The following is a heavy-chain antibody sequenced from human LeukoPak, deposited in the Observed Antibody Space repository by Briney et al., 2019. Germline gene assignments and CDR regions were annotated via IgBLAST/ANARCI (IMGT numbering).Heavy chain of an antibody. CDR1: GFTFGSFS. J-gene: IGHJ4*02. CDR2: IGSSSSTI. CDR3: ARVGGRGIDY. Sequence: GVSLRLSCAASGFTFGSFSMSWVRQAPGMGLEWASYIGSSSSTIYYADSVKGRFTISRDNVKKSLYLQMNSLRAEDTAVYYCARVGGRGIDYWGQGTLVTVSS. V-gene: IGHV3-48*01. D-gene: IGHD1-26*01.